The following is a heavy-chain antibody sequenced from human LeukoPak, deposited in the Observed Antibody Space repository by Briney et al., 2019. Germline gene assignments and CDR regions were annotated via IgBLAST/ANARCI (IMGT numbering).Heavy chain of an antibody. CDR1: GYTFTSYG. D-gene: IGHD3-3*01. J-gene: IGHJ4*02. CDR2: ISAYNGNT. Sequence: DPVNVSCMASGYTFTSYGISWVRQAPRQGLEWMGWISAYNGNTNYTRVTKGRVTMTTDTSPSTAYMELRSLRSDDTAVYYCARDIWRDSDYWGKGGLVCVSS. CDR3: ARDIWRDSDY. V-gene: IGHV1-18*01.